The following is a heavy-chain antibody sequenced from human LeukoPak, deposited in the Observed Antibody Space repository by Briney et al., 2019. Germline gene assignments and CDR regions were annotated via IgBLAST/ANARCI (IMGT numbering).Heavy chain of an antibody. CDR1: GFTFTDHF. J-gene: IGHJ4*02. V-gene: IGHV1-2*02. D-gene: IGHD7-27*01. Sequence: GSVKDSCKASGFTFTDHFMHWVRQAPGQGLEWMGWINGNSGATFYAQKFQDRVTVTRDTSISTMYMELNRLTSDDTAVYFCARDFKWGADYWGQGNLVSVSS. CDR3: ARDFKWGADY. CDR2: INGNSGAT.